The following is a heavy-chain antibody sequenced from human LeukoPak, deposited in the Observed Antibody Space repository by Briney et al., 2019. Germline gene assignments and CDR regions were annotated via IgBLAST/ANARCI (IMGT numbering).Heavy chain of an antibody. J-gene: IGHJ4*02. CDR1: GFTFSNAW. Sequence: GGSLRLSCAASGFTFSNAWMSWVRQAPGKGLEWVANIKKDGSEKYYVDSVKGRFTISRDNAKTSLYLQMNSLRAEDTAVYYCARHLSGITGYTYGRGIDYWGQGTLVTVSS. V-gene: IGHV3-7*01. D-gene: IGHD5-18*01. CDR2: IKKDGSEK. CDR3: ARHLSGITGYTYGRGIDY.